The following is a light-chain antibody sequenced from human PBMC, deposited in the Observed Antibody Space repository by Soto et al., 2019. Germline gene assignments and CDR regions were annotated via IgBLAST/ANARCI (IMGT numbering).Light chain of an antibody. V-gene: IGKV3-11*01. Sequence: EIVLTQSPATLSLSPGERATLSCRASQSVSSYLAWYQQKPGQAPRLLIYDASVRATGIPARFSGSGSGTAFTLTISSIEPADLAVYYCQQRSNWVFGGGTKVELK. CDR2: DAS. J-gene: IGKJ4*01. CDR1: QSVSSY. CDR3: QQRSNWV.